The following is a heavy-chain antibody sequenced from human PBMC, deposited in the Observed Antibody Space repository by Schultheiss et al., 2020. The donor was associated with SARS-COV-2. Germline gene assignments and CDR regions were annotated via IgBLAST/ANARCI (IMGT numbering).Heavy chain of an antibody. Sequence: GGSLRLSCAASGFTVSSYAMHWVRQAPGKGLEYVSAISSNGGSTYYADSVKGRFTISRDNSKNTVYLQMNSLRAEDTAVYYCARALRTYYYGSGTNWFDPWGQGTLVTVSS. CDR3: ARALRTYYYGSGTNWFDP. CDR1: GFTVSSYA. D-gene: IGHD3-10*01. CDR2: ISSNGGST. V-gene: IGHV3-64*02. J-gene: IGHJ5*02.